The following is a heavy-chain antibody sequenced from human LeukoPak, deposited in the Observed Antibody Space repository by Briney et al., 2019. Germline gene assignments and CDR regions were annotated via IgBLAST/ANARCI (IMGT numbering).Heavy chain of an antibody. D-gene: IGHD3-3*01. J-gene: IGHJ3*02. CDR1: GGSISSYY. CDR3: ARDPRPIFGVVGNAFDI. Sequence: SETLSLTCTVSGGSISSYYWSWIRQPPGKGLEWIGYIYYSGSTYYNPSLKSRVAISVDRSKNQFSLKLSSVTAADTAVYYCARDPRPIFGVVGNAFDIWGQGTMVTVSS. CDR2: IYYSGST. V-gene: IGHV4-59*12.